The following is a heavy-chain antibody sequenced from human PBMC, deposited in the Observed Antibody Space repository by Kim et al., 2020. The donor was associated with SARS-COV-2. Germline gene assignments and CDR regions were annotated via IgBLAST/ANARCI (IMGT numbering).Heavy chain of an antibody. CDR1: GGSISSSSYY. D-gene: IGHD6-19*01. CDR2: IYYSGST. V-gene: IGHV4-39*01. Sequence: SETLSLTCTVSGGSISSSSYYWGWIRQPPGKGLEWIGSIYYSGSTYYNPSLKSRVTISVDTSKNQFSLKLSSVTAADTAVYYCARLDNWQWLVRSLDYWGQGTLVTVSS. J-gene: IGHJ4*02. CDR3: ARLDNWQWLVRSLDY.